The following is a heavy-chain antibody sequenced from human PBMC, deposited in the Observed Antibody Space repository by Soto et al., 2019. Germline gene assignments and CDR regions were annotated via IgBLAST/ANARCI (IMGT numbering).Heavy chain of an antibody. J-gene: IGHJ2*01. D-gene: IGHD3-22*01. CDR3: AREGYYYDSSGYRGYFDL. Sequence: QVQLVQSGAEVKKPGSSVKVSCKASGGTFSSYAISWVRQAPGQGLEWMGGIIPIFGRANYAQKFQGRVTITADESTSTAYMELNSLSSEDTAVYYCAREGYYYDSSGYRGYFDLWGRGTLVTVSS. CDR1: GGTFSSYA. CDR2: IIPIFGRA. V-gene: IGHV1-69*01.